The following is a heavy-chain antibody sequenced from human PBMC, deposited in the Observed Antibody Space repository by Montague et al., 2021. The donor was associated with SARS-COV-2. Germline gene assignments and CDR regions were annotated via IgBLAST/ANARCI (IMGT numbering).Heavy chain of an antibody. Sequence: SDTLSLTRTVSGGSISSSSYYWGWIRQPPGKGLEWIGSIYYSGSTYYNPSLKSRVTISVDTSKNQFSLKLSSVTAADTAVYYCARDLSKEVLRWFRTGYGMDVWGQGTTVTVSS. CDR1: GGSISSSSYY. V-gene: IGHV4-39*07. CDR3: ARDLSKEVLRWFRTGYGMDV. CDR2: IYYSGST. J-gene: IGHJ6*02. D-gene: IGHD3-10*01.